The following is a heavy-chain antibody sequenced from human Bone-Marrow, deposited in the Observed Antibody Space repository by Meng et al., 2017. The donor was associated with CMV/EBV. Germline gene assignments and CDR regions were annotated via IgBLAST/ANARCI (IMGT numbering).Heavy chain of an antibody. CDR1: GFTFSSYG. J-gene: IGHJ2*01. CDR2: IWYDGSNK. CDR3: ANQGGDGEEDWYFDL. Sequence: GESLKISCAASGFTFSSYGMHWVRQAPGKGLEWVAVIWYDGSNKYYADSVKGRFTISRDNSKNTLYLQMNSLRAGDTAVYYCANQGGDGEEDWYFDLWGRGTLVTVSS. D-gene: IGHD2-21*01. V-gene: IGHV3-33*06.